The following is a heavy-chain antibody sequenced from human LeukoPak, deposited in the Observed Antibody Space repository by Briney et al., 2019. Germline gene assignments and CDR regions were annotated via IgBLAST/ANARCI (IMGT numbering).Heavy chain of an antibody. CDR2: ISAYNGNT. J-gene: IGHJ3*02. CDR1: GYTFTSYD. D-gene: IGHD3-10*01. CDR3: ARDVSYYGSGSYYGGDAFDI. Sequence: GASVKVSCKASGYTFTSYDINWVRQAPGQGLEWMGWISAYNGNTNYAQKLQGRVTMTTDTSTSTAYMELRSLRSDDTAVYYCARDVSYYGSGSYYGGDAFDIWGQGTMVTVSS. V-gene: IGHV1-18*01.